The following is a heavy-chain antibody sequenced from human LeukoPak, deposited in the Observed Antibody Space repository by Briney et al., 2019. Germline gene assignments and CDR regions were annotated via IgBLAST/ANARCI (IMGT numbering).Heavy chain of an antibody. Sequence: PGGSLRLSCAASGFTFSSYAMSWVRQAPGKGLEWVSAISGSGGSTYYADSVKGRFTISRDNSKNTLYLQMNSLRAEDTAVYYCARAADSSGWYNWFDPWGQGTLVTVSS. CDR2: ISGSGGST. V-gene: IGHV3-23*01. D-gene: IGHD6-19*01. J-gene: IGHJ5*02. CDR1: GFTFSSYA. CDR3: ARAADSSGWYNWFDP.